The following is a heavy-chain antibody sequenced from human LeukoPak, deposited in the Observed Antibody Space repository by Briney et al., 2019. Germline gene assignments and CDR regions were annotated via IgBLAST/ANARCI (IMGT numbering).Heavy chain of an antibody. D-gene: IGHD3-22*01. CDR1: GYSLSSGYY. CDR3: AGSGYLPFYQH. CDR2: IYPSGRT. V-gene: IGHV4-38-2*02. J-gene: IGHJ1*01. Sequence: SETLSLTCTVSGYSLSSGYYWGWIRPPPGKGLEWIGSIYPSGRTYYNPSLKSRVTISLDTSKNQFSLKLSSVTAADTAVYYCAGSGYLPFYQHWGQGTPVTVSS.